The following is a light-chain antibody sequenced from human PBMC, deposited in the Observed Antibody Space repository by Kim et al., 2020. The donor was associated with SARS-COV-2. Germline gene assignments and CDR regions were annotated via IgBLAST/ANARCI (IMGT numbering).Light chain of an antibody. CDR2: DVS. CDR3: SSYTSSSTFV. J-gene: IGLJ1*01. Sequence: GKSITLSCSRTSSDGGGYNYVSWYQQHPGKAPNLMIYDVSKRPSGVSNRFSGSKSGNTASLTISGLQAEDEADYYCSSYTSSSTFVFGTGTKVTVL. CDR1: SSDGGGYNY. V-gene: IGLV2-14*04.